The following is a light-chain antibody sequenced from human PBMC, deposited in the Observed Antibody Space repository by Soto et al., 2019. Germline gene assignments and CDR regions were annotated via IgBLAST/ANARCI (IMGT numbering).Light chain of an antibody. CDR1: SSDVGSYNL. CDR3: CSYAGSSTPYV. V-gene: IGLV2-23*01. Sequence: QSALTQPASVSGSPGQSITISCTGTSSDVGSYNLVSWYQQQPGKAPKLMIYEGSKRPSGVSNRFSGSKSGNTASLTISGFQAEDEADYYCCSYAGSSTPYVFGTGTKVTV. J-gene: IGLJ1*01. CDR2: EGS.